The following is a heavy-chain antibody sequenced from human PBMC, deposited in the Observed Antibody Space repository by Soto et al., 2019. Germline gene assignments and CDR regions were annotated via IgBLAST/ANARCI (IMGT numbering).Heavy chain of an antibody. Sequence: ASVKVSCKASGGTFSSYAISWVRQAPGQGLEWMGGIIPIFGTANYAQKFQGRVTITADESTSTAYMELSSLRSEDTAVYYCARTGIAAAGTFDYWGPGTLVTVYS. CDR2: IIPIFGTA. CDR1: GGTFSSYA. J-gene: IGHJ4*02. CDR3: ARTGIAAAGTFDY. D-gene: IGHD6-13*01. V-gene: IGHV1-69*13.